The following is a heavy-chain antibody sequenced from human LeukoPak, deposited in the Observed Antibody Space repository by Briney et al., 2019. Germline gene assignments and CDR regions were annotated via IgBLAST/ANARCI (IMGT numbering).Heavy chain of an antibody. CDR1: GFTFSNYG. J-gene: IGHJ4*02. CDR2: ISYDGSNK. V-gene: IGHV3-30*18. D-gene: IGHD1-1*01. Sequence: GGSLSLSCAASGFTFSNYGMHWVRQAPGKGLEWVAVISYDGSNKYYADSVKGRFTISRDNSKNTLYLQMNSLRAEDTAVYYCAKVQSWTWRRFDYLGQGTPVTVSS. CDR3: AKVQSWTWRRFDY.